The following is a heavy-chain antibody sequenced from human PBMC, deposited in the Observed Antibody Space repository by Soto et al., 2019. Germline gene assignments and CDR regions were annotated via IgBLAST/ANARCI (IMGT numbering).Heavy chain of an antibody. J-gene: IGHJ4*02. Sequence: SVKVSCKASGGTFSSYAISWVRQAPGQGLEWMGGIIPIFGTANYAQKLQGRVTMTTDTSTSTAYMELRSLRSDDTAVYYCARIAAAGSPAFDYWGQGTLVTVSS. CDR3: ARIAAAGSPAFDY. V-gene: IGHV1-69*05. D-gene: IGHD6-13*01. CDR2: IIPIFGTA. CDR1: GGTFSSYA.